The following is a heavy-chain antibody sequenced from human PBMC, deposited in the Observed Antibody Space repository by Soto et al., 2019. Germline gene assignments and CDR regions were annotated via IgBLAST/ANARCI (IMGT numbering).Heavy chain of an antibody. CDR3: ARDKASQGYSSSWRWNWFDP. CDR2: ISYDGSNK. V-gene: IGHV3-30*03. J-gene: IGHJ5*02. D-gene: IGHD6-13*01. Sequence: GGSLRLSCAASGFTFSSYGMHWVRQAPGKGLEWVAVISYDGSNKYYADSVKGRFTISRDNSKNTLYLQMNSLRAEDTAVYYCARDKASQGYSSSWRWNWFDPWGQGTLVTVSS. CDR1: GFTFSSYG.